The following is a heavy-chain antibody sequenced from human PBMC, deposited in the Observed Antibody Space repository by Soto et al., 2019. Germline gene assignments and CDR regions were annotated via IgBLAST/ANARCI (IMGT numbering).Heavy chain of an antibody. CDR1: GGSITSEGYY. V-gene: IGHV4-31*03. D-gene: IGHD1-26*01. J-gene: IGHJ1*01. Sequence: PSETLSLTCTVSGGSITSEGYYWSWIRQLPGKGLEWIFYIYYSGSIFYNPFLKSRASISAHSSKKQFSLKLSSVTAADTAVYYCARSRLWEQHFGSWGRGTLVTVSS. CDR3: ARSRLWEQHFGS. CDR2: IYYSGSI.